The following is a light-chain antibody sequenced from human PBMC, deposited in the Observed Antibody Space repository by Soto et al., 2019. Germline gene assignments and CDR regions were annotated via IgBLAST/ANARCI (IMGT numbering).Light chain of an antibody. V-gene: IGKV3-20*01. J-gene: IGKJ1*01. Sequence: EIVLTQSPGTVSLSPGERATLSCRASQSVSSSYLAWYQQKPGQAPRLLIYGASSRATGIPDRFSGSGSGTGFTLTISRLEPEDFAVYYCQQGTFGQGTKVDIK. CDR2: GAS. CDR1: QSVSSSY. CDR3: QQGT.